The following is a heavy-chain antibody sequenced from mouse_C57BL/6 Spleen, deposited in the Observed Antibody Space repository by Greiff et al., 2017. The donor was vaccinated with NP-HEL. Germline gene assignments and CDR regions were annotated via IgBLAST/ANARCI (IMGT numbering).Heavy chain of an antibody. D-gene: IGHD1-1*01. CDR1: GYTFTDYE. J-gene: IGHJ4*01. V-gene: IGHV1-15*01. CDR2: IDPETGGT. Sequence: QVQLQQSGAELVRPGASVTLSCKASGYTFTDYEMHWVKQTPVHGLEWIGAIDPETGGTAYNQKFKGKAILTADKSSSTAYMELRSLTSEDSAVYYCTRRNYGRGYAMDYWGQGTSVTVSS. CDR3: TRRNYGRGYAMDY.